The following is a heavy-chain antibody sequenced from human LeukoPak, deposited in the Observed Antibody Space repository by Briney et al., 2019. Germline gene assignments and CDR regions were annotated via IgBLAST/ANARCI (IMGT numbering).Heavy chain of an antibody. CDR1: GGSISSSSYY. J-gene: IGHJ4*02. V-gene: IGHV4-39*01. D-gene: IGHD1-26*01. CDR3: ASRGATSDY. Sequence: PSETLSLTCTVSGGSISSSSYYWGWIRQPPGKGLEWIGSIYYSGSTYYNPSLKSRVTISVDTSENQFSLKLSSVTAADTAVHYCASRGATSDYWGQGTLVTVSP. CDR2: IYYSGST.